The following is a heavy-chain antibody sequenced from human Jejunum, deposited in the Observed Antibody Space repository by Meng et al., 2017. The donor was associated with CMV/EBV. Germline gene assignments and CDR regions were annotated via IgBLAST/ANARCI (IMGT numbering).Heavy chain of an antibody. CDR2: ISGSGDNI. CDR3: ARGLMGCTSTSCYSGWFDP. CDR1: TYS. Sequence: TYSVNWVRRAPGKGLEWVSSISGSGDNIYYADSVKGRFTISRDNAKNSLFLQMNSLRAEDTAVYYCARGLMGCTSTSCYSGWFDPWGQGTRVTVSS. V-gene: IGHV3-21*01. D-gene: IGHD2-2*02. J-gene: IGHJ5*02.